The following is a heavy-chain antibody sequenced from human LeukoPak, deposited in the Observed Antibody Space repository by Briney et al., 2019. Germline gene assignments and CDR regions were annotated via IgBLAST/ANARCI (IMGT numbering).Heavy chain of an antibody. D-gene: IGHD3-9*01. CDR1: GFTFSSYA. V-gene: IGHV3-23*01. CDR2: ISGSGGST. CDR3: ATHRLSYDILTGYRNYFDY. J-gene: IGHJ4*02. Sequence: GGSLRLSCAASGFTFSSYAMSWVRQAPGKGLEWVSAISGSGGSTYYADSVKGRFTISRDNSKNTPYLQMNSLRAEDTAVYYCATHRLSYDILTGYRNYFDYWGQGTLVTVSS.